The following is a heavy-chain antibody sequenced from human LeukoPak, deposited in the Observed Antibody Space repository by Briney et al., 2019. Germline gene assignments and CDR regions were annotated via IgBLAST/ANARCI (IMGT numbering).Heavy chain of an antibody. D-gene: IGHD6-13*01. J-gene: IGHJ4*02. CDR3: ARGPLYSGSWYGVDY. Sequence: PGGSLRLSCAASGFTFSSYGMHWVRQAPGKGLEWVAVIWYDGSNKYYADSVKGRFTISRDNSKNTLYLQMNSLRAEDTAVYYCARGPLYSGSWYGVDYWGQGTLVTVSS. CDR2: IWYDGSNK. CDR1: GFTFSSYG. V-gene: IGHV3-33*01.